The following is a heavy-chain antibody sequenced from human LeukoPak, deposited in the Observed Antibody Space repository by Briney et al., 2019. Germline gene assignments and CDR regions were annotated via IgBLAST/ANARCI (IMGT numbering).Heavy chain of an antibody. D-gene: IGHD5-18*01. CDR2: INAGNGNT. Sequence: ASVKVSCKASGGTFSSYATSWVRQAPGQRLEWMGWINAGNGNTKYSQKFQGRVTITRDTSASTAYMELSSLRSEDTAVYYCAVDTAMVMHYWGQGTLVTVSS. J-gene: IGHJ4*02. CDR3: AVDTAMVMHY. CDR1: GGTFSSYA. V-gene: IGHV1-3*01.